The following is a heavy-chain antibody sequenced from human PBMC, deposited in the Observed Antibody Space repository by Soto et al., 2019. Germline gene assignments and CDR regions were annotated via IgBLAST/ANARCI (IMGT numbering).Heavy chain of an antibody. D-gene: IGHD3-10*01. V-gene: IGHV4-34*01. J-gene: IGHJ6*03. CDR2: INDSGNI. CDR1: GGSFSGYQ. Sequence: QVQLQQWGAGLLKPSETLSLTCAVYGGSFSGYQWSWLRQTPGKGLEWIVEINDSGNITYNPSLKSPVTILLVTPKKQIALKLSSVTAADSAVYYCARGVILWFGELSRRGGYHYYVDVWGKGTTVSVSS. CDR3: ARGVILWFGELSRRGGYHYYVDV.